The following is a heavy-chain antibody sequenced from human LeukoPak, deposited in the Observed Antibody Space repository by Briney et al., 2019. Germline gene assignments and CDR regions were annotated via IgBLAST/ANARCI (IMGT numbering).Heavy chain of an antibody. Sequence: SETLSLTCTVSGGHISSYSWSWIRQPPGKGLEWIEYISYSGSTNYNLSVKSQSTISVDRSKIQFSLKLSSLTAAGTAVYYCARDFDYWGQGTLVTVS. CDR2: ISYSGST. CDR3: ARDFDY. V-gene: IGHV4-59*01. CDR1: GGHISSYS. J-gene: IGHJ4*02.